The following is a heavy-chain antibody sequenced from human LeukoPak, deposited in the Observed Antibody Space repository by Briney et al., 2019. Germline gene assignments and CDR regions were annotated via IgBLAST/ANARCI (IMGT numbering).Heavy chain of an antibody. J-gene: IGHJ6*02. CDR3: AACGVPGTSSLSFHYGMDV. CDR2: FYSGEPGNT. D-gene: IGHD6-19*01. V-gene: IGHV3-66*01. CDR1: EITVSRTH. Sequence: RSGGSLRLSCAASEITVSRTHMTWVRQAPGKGLEWVAAFYSGEPGNTYYAESVKGRFSISRDNSKNTFYVQMDSLRVEDTGVYYCAACGVPGTSSLSFHYGMDVWGQGTTVIVS.